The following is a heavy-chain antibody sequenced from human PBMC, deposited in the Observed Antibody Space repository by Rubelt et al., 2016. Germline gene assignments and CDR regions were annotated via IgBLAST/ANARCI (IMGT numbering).Heavy chain of an antibody. J-gene: IGHJ4*02. CDR3: AKGLRFLPVFDY. Sequence: GGGVVQPGRSLRLSCAASGFTFSSYGMHWVRQAPGKGLEWVAVIWYDGSNKYYADSVKGRFAISRDNSKNTLYLQMNSLRAENTAVYYCAKGLRFLPVFDYWGRGTLVTVSS. D-gene: IGHD3-3*01. CDR1: GFTFSSYG. V-gene: IGHV3-33*06. CDR2: IWYDGSNK.